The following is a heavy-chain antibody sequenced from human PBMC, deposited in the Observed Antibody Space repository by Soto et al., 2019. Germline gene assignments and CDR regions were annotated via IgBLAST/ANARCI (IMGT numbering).Heavy chain of an antibody. CDR3: ARHGSS. CDR2: IYYSGQT. J-gene: IGHJ5*02. Sequence: QLQLQESGPGLVKPSETLSLICSVSGVSISGSSYYWGWIRQPPAKGLEWIGSIYYSGQTYYNPSLKIRVTISVDRSKNQFSLNLTSVTATDTAIYYCARHGSSWGQGTLVTVSS. V-gene: IGHV4-39*01. CDR1: GVSISGSSYY.